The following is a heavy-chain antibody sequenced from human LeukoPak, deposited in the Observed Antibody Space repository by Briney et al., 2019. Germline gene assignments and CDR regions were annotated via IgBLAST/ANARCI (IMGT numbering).Heavy chain of an antibody. CDR1: GGSFSGYY. D-gene: IGHD2-2*01. J-gene: IGHJ6*03. Sequence: SETLSLTCAVYGGSFSGYYWGWIRQPPGKGLEWIGEINHSGGTNYNPSLKSRVTISVDTSKNQFSLKLSSVTAADTAVYYCARRRNGYCSSTSCLSHYYYYYMDVWGKGTTVTVSS. CDR3: ARRRNGYCSSTSCLSHYYYYYMDV. CDR2: INHSGGT. V-gene: IGHV4-34*01.